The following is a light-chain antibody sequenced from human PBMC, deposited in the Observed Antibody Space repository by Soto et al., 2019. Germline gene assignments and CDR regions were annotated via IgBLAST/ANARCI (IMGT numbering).Light chain of an antibody. CDR2: EVS. CDR1: TSDIGTYNY. V-gene: IGLV2-14*01. CDR3: SSYTSSATLV. Sequence: QSALTQPASVSGSPGQSITISCSGGTSDIGTYNYVSWYQHHPGKVPKVMIYEVSNRPSGVSNRFSGSKSGNTASLTISGLQSEDEADYYCSSYTSSATLVFGGRTKVTVL. J-gene: IGLJ3*02.